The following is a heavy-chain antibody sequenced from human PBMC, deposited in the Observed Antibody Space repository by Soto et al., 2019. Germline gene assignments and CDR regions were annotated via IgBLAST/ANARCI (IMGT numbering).Heavy chain of an antibody. CDR3: ARDSPESDY. V-gene: IGHV3-30-3*01. Sequence: QVQLVESGGGVVQPGRSLRLSCAASGFTFSSYAMHWVRQAPGKGLEWVAVISYDGSNKYYADSVKGRFTISRDNSKNTLYLQMNSLRAEDTAVYYCARDSPESDYWGQGTLVTVSS. CDR1: GFTFSSYA. J-gene: IGHJ4*02. CDR2: ISYDGSNK.